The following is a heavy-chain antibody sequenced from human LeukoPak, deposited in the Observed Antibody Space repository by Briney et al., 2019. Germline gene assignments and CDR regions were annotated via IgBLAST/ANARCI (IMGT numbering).Heavy chain of an antibody. V-gene: IGHV1-2*02. CDR2: INPNSGGT. D-gene: IGHD2-15*01. Sequence: ASVKASCKASGYTLTGYYMHWVRQAPGQGLEWMGWINPNSGGTNYAQKFQGRVTMTRDTSISTAYMELSRLRSDDTAVYYCARERTLTSCYDYWGQGTLVTVSS. CDR3: ARERTLTSCYDY. J-gene: IGHJ4*02. CDR1: GYTLTGYY.